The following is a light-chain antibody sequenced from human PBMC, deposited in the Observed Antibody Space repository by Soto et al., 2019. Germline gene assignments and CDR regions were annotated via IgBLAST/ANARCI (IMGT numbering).Light chain of an antibody. CDR3: QQRYNWPQT. V-gene: IGKV3-11*01. J-gene: IGKJ1*01. CDR1: QSVSRT. Sequence: EVVLTQSPATLSLSPGERANLSCRTSQSVSRTLAWYQQKSGQAPRLLIYDASNRATGIPTRFSGSGSGTDFTLTISSLEPEDFPVYYCQQRYNWPQTFGQGTKVEIK. CDR2: DAS.